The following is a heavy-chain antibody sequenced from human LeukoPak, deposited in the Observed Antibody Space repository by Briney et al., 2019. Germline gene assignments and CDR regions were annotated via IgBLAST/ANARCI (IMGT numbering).Heavy chain of an antibody. CDR2: ISSSSNYI. CDR3: ARVGGSGSRYEEGYYYYMDV. Sequence: GGSLRLSCAASGFTFSTYSMDWVRPGPGKGLEWVSSISSSSNYIYYADSVKGRFTISRDNAKNSLYLQMNSLRAEDKGVYYCARVGGSGSRYEEGYYYYMDVCGKGTTVTVSS. D-gene: IGHD3-10*01. CDR1: GFTFSTYS. V-gene: IGHV3-21*01. J-gene: IGHJ6*03.